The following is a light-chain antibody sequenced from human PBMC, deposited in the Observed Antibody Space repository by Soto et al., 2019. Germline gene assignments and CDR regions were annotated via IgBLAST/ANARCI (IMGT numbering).Light chain of an antibody. Sequence: EIVLTQSPATLSFSPGERATVSCRASQSVSSYLAWYQQKPGQAPRLLIYDASNRATGIPARFSGSGSGTDFTLTISSLEPEDFAVYYCQQRSNWPPSITFGQGTRLEI. CDR3: QQRSNWPPSIT. V-gene: IGKV3-11*01. CDR2: DAS. J-gene: IGKJ5*01. CDR1: QSVSSY.